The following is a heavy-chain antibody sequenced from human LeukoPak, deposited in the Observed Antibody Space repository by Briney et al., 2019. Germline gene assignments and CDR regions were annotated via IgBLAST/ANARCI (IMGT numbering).Heavy chain of an antibody. Sequence: GGSLRLSCAASGFTFSSYSMNWVRQAPGKGLEWVSYISSSSSTIYYADSVKGRFTISRDNAKNSLYLQMNSLRAEDTAVYYCATELLWFGETTDYWGQGTLVTVSS. V-gene: IGHV3-48*01. CDR1: GFTFSSYS. CDR2: ISSSSSTI. D-gene: IGHD3-10*01. CDR3: ATELLWFGETTDY. J-gene: IGHJ4*02.